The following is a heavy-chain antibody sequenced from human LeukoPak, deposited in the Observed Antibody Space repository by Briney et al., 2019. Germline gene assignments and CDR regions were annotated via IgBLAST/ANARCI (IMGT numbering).Heavy chain of an antibody. Sequence: PGGSVRLSCAASGFTFNSYWMHWVRRAPGKGLVWVSSINGDGSSTNYADSVKGRFTISRDSAKNTLYLQMNCVRDEDTAVYYCTRDRGGTFHYWGQGTLVTVSS. CDR2: INGDGSST. V-gene: IGHV3-74*01. J-gene: IGHJ4*02. CDR3: TRDRGGTFHY. CDR1: GFTFNSYW. D-gene: IGHD1-7*01.